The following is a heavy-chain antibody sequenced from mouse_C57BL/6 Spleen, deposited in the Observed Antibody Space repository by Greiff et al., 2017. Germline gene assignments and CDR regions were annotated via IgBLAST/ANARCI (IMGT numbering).Heavy chain of an antibody. J-gene: IGHJ4*01. D-gene: IGHD2-1*01. V-gene: IGHV5-4*01. Sequence: EVMLVESGGGLVKPGGSLKLSCAASGFTFSSYAMSWVRQTPEKRLEWVATISDGGSYTYYPDNVKGRFTISRDNAKNNLYLQMSHLKSEDTAMYYGAREGNCVDYWGQGTSVTVSS. CDR3: AREGNCVDY. CDR1: GFTFSSYA. CDR2: ISDGGSYT.